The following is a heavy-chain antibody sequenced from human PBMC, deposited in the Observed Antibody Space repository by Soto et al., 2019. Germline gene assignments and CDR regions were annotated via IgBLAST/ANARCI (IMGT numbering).Heavy chain of an antibody. CDR3: ARLATRYYIDD. V-gene: IGHV4-59*01. Sequence: SETLSLTCTVSGGSISSYYWSWIRQPPGKGLEWIGYIYYSGSTNYNPSLKSRVTISVDTSKNQFSLKMSSVTAADTAVYYCARLATRYYIDDSGQGTLVTVSS. J-gene: IGHJ4*02. CDR2: IYYSGST. CDR1: GGSISSYY. D-gene: IGHD1-1*01.